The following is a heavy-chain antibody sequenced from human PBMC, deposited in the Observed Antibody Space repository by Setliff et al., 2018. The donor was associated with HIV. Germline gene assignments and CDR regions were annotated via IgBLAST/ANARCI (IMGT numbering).Heavy chain of an antibody. CDR3: ARTDWARTSYYYYYGMNV. CDR2: IYTSGST. J-gene: IGHJ6*02. V-gene: IGHV4-61*09. Sequence: PSETLSLTCTVSGGSISSGSYYWSWIRQPAGKGLEWIGHIYTSGSTNYNPSLKSRVTISVDTSKNQFSLKLSSATAADTAVYYCARTDWARTSYYYYYGMNVWGQGTTVTVSS. D-gene: IGHD3-9*01. CDR1: GGSISSGSYY.